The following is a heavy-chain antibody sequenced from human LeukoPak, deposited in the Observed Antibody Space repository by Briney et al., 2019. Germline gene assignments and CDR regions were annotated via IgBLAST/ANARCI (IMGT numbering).Heavy chain of an antibody. CDR2: IYTSGST. V-gene: IGHV4-4*07. CDR3: ARDGDSGSYFDY. Sequence: SETLSLTCTVPGGSISSYYWSWIRQPAGEGLEWIGRIYTSGSTNYNPSLKSRVTMSVDTSKNQFYLKLSSVTAADTAVYYCARDGDSGSYFDYWGQGTLVTVSS. D-gene: IGHD1-26*01. J-gene: IGHJ4*02. CDR1: GGSISSYY.